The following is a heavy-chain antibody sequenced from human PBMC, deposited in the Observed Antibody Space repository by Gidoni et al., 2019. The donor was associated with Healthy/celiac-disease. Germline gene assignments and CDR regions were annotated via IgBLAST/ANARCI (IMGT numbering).Heavy chain of an antibody. Sequence: PSETLSLTCTVSGGSISSYYWSWIRQPPGKGLEWIGYIYYSGSTNYNPSLKSRVTISVDTSKNQFSLKLSSVTAADTAVYYCARERSNRLGDYGDSQLSGWFDPWGQGTLVTVSS. CDR1: GGSISSYY. CDR3: ARERSNRLGDYGDSQLSGWFDP. V-gene: IGHV4-59*01. D-gene: IGHD4-17*01. J-gene: IGHJ5*02. CDR2: IYYSGST.